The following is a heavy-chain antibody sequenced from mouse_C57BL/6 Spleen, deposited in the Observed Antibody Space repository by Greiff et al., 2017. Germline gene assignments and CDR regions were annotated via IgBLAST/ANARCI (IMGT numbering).Heavy chain of an antibody. J-gene: IGHJ1*03. CDR1: GYTFTSYW. Sequence: QVQLQQPGAELVKPGASVKLSCKASGYTFTSYWMQWVKQRPGQGLEWIGEIDPSDSYTNYNQKFKGKATLTVDTSSSTAYMQLSSLTSEDSAVYYCARRYGSSHCYFDVWGTGTTVTVSS. CDR3: ARRYGSSHCYFDV. D-gene: IGHD1-1*01. V-gene: IGHV1-50*01. CDR2: IDPSDSYT.